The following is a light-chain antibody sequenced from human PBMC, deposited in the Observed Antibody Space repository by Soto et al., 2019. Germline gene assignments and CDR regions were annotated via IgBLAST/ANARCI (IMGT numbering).Light chain of an antibody. CDR3: QQSYSTPRT. CDR1: QSISSY. V-gene: IGKV1-39*01. CDR2: AAS. Sequence: DIQMTQSPSSLSASVGDIVTITCRASQSISSYLNWYQQKPGKAPKLLIYAASSLQSGGPSRFSGSGSGTDFTLTISSLQPEDFATYYCQQSYSTPRTFGQGTKVEIK. J-gene: IGKJ1*01.